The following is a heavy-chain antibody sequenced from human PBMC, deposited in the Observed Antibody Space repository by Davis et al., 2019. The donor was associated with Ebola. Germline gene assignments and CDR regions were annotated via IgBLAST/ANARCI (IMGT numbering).Heavy chain of an antibody. CDR1: GGTFSSYA. CDR2: ISAYNGNT. Sequence: ASVKVSCKASGGTFSSYAISWVRQAPGQGLEWMGWISAYNGNTNYAQKLQGRVTMTTDTSTNTAYMELRSLRSDDTAVYYCARGDCSGGSCYSFDYWGQGTLVTVSS. V-gene: IGHV1-18*01. D-gene: IGHD2-15*01. J-gene: IGHJ4*02. CDR3: ARGDCSGGSCYSFDY.